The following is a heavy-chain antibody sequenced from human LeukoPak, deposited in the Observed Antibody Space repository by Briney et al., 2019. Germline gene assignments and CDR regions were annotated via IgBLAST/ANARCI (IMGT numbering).Heavy chain of an antibody. CDR2: IYYSGST. Sequence: SETLSLTCTVSGGSISSGDYYWSWIRQPPGKGLEWIGYIYYSGSTYYNPSLKSRVTISVDTSKNPFSLKLSSVTAADTAVYYCASIPYYDFWSGYYAPSYFDYWGQGTLVTVSS. D-gene: IGHD3-3*01. CDR1: GGSISSGDYY. V-gene: IGHV4-30-4*08. J-gene: IGHJ4*02. CDR3: ASIPYYDFWSGYYAPSYFDY.